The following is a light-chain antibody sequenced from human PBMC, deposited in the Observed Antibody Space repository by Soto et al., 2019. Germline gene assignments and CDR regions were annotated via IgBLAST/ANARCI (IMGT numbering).Light chain of an antibody. V-gene: IGKV1-9*01. CDR3: QQLNSFPIT. CDR1: QGISNY. CDR2: AAS. Sequence: DSQMTQSPSSLSACVGDRVTITCRACQGISNYLAWYQQKPGRVPMLLIYAASTLQSGVPSRFSGSGSGTEFTLTITILQPEDFATYYCQQLNSFPITFGQGTRLEIK. J-gene: IGKJ5*01.